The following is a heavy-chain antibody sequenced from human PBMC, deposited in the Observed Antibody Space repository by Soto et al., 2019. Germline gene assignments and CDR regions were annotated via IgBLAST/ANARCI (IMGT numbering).Heavy chain of an antibody. Sequence: SETPSLTGNVSGGSMSKFYWAWIRKTAGNGLEWMGRVYATGTTDYNPSLRSRVAMSVDISKKTLYLRLRSVTGADSGLYYCVRHGSKSLRAWFDPWGEGILVTVSS. V-gene: IGHV4-4*07. CDR1: GGSMSKFY. CDR2: VYATGTT. CDR3: VRHGSKSLRAWFDP. J-gene: IGHJ5*02.